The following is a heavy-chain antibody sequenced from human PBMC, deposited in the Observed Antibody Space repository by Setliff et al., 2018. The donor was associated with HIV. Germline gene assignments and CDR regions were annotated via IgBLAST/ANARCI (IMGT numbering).Heavy chain of an antibody. D-gene: IGHD3-16*01. Sequence: PGGSLRLSCAASGFTFSSFAMTWVRQAPGKGLEWVSVISGSGASTFYADSVKGRFTISRDNSKSTLYLQMNSLRAEDTAVYYCAKDYYDFVWGSSLAYWGQGTLVTVSS. V-gene: IGHV3-23*01. CDR1: GFTFSSFA. J-gene: IGHJ4*02. CDR3: AKDYYDFVWGSSLAY. CDR2: ISGSGAST.